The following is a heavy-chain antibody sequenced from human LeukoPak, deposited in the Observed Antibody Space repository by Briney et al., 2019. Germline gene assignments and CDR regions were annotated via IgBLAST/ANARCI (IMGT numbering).Heavy chain of an antibody. CDR3: AKDWGMGDQLLRIDY. D-gene: IGHD2-2*01. Sequence: GSLRLSCAASGFTFSNYAMSWVRQAPGKGLECVSTISGSGVSKYYADSVKGRSTNSRDNSKNTMYLQMNTLRAEDTAVYYCAKDWGMGDQLLRIDYWGQGTLVTVSS. V-gene: IGHV3-23*01. CDR2: ISGSGVSK. CDR1: GFTFSNYA. J-gene: IGHJ4*02.